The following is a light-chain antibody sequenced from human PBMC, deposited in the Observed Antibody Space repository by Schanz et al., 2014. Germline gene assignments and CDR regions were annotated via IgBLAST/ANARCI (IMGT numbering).Light chain of an antibody. Sequence: QAVVTQEPSFSVSPGGTVTLTCGLRSGSVSSSYYPSWYQQIPGQAPRTLIYNTNTRSSGVPGRFSGSILGNKAALTVTGAQADDESDYYCVLYLGSGAWVFGGGTKLTVL. J-gene: IGLJ3*02. CDR3: VLYLGSGAWV. CDR1: SGSVSSSYY. CDR2: NTN. V-gene: IGLV8-61*01.